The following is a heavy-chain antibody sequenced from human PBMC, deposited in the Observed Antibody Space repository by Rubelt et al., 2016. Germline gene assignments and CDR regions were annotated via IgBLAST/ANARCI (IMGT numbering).Heavy chain of an antibody. CDR3: GGWPIIATASTYEY. D-gene: IGHD2-21*02. CDR1: GFTFSSYA. Sequence: GGSLRLSCAASGFTFSSYAMTWVRQAPGKGLEWVSAISGSGGSTYYADSVKGRFTISRDNSKNTLYLQMNSLRAEDTAVYYCGGWPIIATASTYEYWGQGTLVTVSS. V-gene: IGHV3-23*01. J-gene: IGHJ1*01. CDR2: ISGSGGST.